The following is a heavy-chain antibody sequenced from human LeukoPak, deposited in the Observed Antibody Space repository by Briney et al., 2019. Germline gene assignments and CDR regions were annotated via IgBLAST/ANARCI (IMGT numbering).Heavy chain of an antibody. CDR1: GFTFSSYG. CDR3: AKDLHKYYFGSGSFSSYFDN. Sequence: GGSLRLSCAASGFTFSSYGMHWVRQAPGKGLEWVALTSSDGSNNYYADSVKGRFTVSRDNSKNTLDMQMNSLRAEDTAVYYCAKDLHKYYFGSGSFSSYFDNWGQGTLVTVSS. D-gene: IGHD3-10*01. J-gene: IGHJ4*02. CDR2: TSSDGSNN. V-gene: IGHV3-30*18.